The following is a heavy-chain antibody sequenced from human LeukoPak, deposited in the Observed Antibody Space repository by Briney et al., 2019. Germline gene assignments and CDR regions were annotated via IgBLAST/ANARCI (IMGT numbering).Heavy chain of an antibody. Sequence: PSGTLSLTCAVSGGSISSSNWWSWVRQPPGKGLEWIGEMYPSGSTNYNPSLKSRVTISIDKSKNQFSLKLTSVTAADTAVYYCARGTYYDYVWGSYRQYYFDYWGQGTLVTVSS. CDR1: GGSISSSNW. D-gene: IGHD3-16*02. V-gene: IGHV4-4*02. J-gene: IGHJ4*02. CDR3: ARGTYYDYVWGSYRQYYFDY. CDR2: MYPSGST.